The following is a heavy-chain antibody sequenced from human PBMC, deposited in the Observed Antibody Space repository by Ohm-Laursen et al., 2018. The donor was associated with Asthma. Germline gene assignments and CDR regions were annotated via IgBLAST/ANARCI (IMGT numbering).Heavy chain of an antibody. V-gene: IGHV3-72*01. D-gene: IGHD6-6*01. CDR1: GFTFSDHY. CDR3: VRISRSYYSDF. Sequence: GSLRLSCTASGFTFSDHYIDWVRQAPGKGLEWVGRIRHKASAYTTEYAASVKGRFTISRDDSKNSVYLQLNSLKSEDTALYYCVRISRSYYSDFWGQGTLVTVSS. J-gene: IGHJ4*02. CDR2: IRHKASAYTT.